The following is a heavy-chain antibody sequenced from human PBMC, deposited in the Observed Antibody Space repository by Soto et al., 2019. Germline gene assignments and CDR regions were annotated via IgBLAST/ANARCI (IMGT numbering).Heavy chain of an antibody. CDR3: AKGRAARSPNYYYGMDV. V-gene: IGHV3-43*01. CDR1: GFTFDDYT. J-gene: IGHJ6*02. Sequence: PGGSLRLSCAASGFTFDDYTMHWVRQAPGKGLEWVSLISWDGGSTYYADSVKGRFTISRDNSKNSLYLQMNSLRTEDTALYYCAKGRAARSPNYYYGMDVWGQGTTVTVSS. D-gene: IGHD6-6*01. CDR2: ISWDGGST.